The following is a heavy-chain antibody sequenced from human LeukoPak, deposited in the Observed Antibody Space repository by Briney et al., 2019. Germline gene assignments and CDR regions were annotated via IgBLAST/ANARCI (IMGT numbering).Heavy chain of an antibody. V-gene: IGHV3-21*01. CDR1: GFTFSSYS. D-gene: IGHD3-22*01. Sequence: PGGSLRLSCAASGFTFSSYSMSWVRQAPGKGLEWVSSISSSSSYIYYADSVKGRFTISRDNAKNSLYLQMNSLRAEDTAVYYCARGGNYDSSGYDGYWGQGTLVTVSS. CDR2: ISSSSSYI. CDR3: ARGGNYDSSGYDGY. J-gene: IGHJ4*02.